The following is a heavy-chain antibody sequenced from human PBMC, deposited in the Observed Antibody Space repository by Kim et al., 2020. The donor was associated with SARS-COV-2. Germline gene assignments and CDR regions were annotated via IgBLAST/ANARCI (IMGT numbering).Heavy chain of an antibody. D-gene: IGHD3-22*01. CDR1: GGTFSSYA. J-gene: IGHJ4*02. CDR2: IIPIFGTA. CDR3: ARNYYDSSGPRGFDY. V-gene: IGHV1-69*06. Sequence: SVKVSCKASGGTFSSYAISWVRQAPGQGLEWMGGIIPIFGTANYAQKFQGRVTITADKSTSTAYMELSSLRSEDTAVYYCARNYYDSSGPRGFDYWGQGTLVTVSS.